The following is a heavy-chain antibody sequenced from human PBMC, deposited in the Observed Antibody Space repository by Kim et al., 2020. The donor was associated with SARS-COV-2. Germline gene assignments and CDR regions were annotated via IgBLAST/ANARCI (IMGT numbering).Heavy chain of an antibody. CDR3: AKDHVRIAAAGNG. J-gene: IGHJ3*01. Sequence: YADSVKGRFTISRDNSKNTLYLQMNSLRAEDTAVYYCAKDHVRIAAAGNGWGQGTMVTVSS. V-gene: IGHV3-30*02. D-gene: IGHD6-13*01.